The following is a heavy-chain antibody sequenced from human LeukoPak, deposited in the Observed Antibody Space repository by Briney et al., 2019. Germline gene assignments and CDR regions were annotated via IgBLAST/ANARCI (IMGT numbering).Heavy chain of an antibody. J-gene: IGHJ4*02. Sequence: PGGSLRLSCAASGPTFSTYAINWVRQAPGKGREWVSGISGIGSTTYYADSVKGRFTNSRDNSKNTVYLQMNSLRAEDTAIYYCAKGPQWELPHFDYWGQGTLVTVPS. CDR1: GPTFSTYA. V-gene: IGHV3-23*01. D-gene: IGHD1-26*01. CDR3: AKGPQWELPHFDY. CDR2: ISGIGSTT.